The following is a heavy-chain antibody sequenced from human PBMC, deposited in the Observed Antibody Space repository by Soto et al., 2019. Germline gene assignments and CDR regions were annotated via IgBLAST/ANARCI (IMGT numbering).Heavy chain of an antibody. J-gene: IGHJ5*02. CDR2: INHRGST. V-gene: IGHV4-34*01. Sequence: SETLSLTCVVYGGSFSGYYWSWIRQSPGKGLEWIGGINHRGSTNYNPPLESRVTISVDTSKNQFSLKLPSVTAADTAMYYCARDGFCTSTTCRVGNWFDPWGQGTLVTSPQ. CDR3: ARDGFCTSTTCRVGNWFDP. CDR1: GGSFSGYY. D-gene: IGHD2-2*01.